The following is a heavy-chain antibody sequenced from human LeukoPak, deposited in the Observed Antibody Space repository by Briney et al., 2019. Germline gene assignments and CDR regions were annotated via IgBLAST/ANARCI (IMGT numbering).Heavy chain of an antibody. CDR1: GFTFKKYA. Sequence: GGSLRLSCSASGFTFKKYAMHWVRQAPGKGLEYVSAINSNGGRTYYADSVKGRFTISRDNSKNTLYLQMNSLRAEDTAVYYCAKDRGGAYYESSVDIWGQGTMVTVSS. D-gene: IGHD3-22*01. J-gene: IGHJ3*02. CDR2: INSNGGRT. V-gene: IGHV3-64*04. CDR3: AKDRGGAYYESSVDI.